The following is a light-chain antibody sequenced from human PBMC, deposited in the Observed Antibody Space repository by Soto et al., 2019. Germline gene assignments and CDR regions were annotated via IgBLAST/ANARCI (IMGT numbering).Light chain of an antibody. CDR3: QQYLTWPLT. V-gene: IGKV3-20*01. Sequence: EIVLTQSPGTLSLSPGERATLSCRASQSVSSSYLAWYQQKPGQAPRLLIYGASSRATGIPDRFSGSGSGTDFTLTISRLEPEDFAVYYCQQYLTWPLTFGGGTKVELK. CDR2: GAS. CDR1: QSVSSSY. J-gene: IGKJ4*01.